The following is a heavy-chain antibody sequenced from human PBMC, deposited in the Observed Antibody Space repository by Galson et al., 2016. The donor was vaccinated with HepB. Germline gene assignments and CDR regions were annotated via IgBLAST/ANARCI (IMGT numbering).Heavy chain of an antibody. Sequence: SLRLSCAVSGFTFSDYVMNWVRQAPGKGLEWVSLISGGGGSTFYADSVKGRFTISRDNSKSTLYLPMSSLRAEDTAVYYCAKDIVAGHDYVWGNYRYIDFWGQGTLVTVSS. CDR1: GFTFSDYV. CDR2: ISGGGGST. J-gene: IGHJ4*02. V-gene: IGHV3-23*01. D-gene: IGHD3-16*02. CDR3: AKDIVAGHDYVWGNYRYIDF.